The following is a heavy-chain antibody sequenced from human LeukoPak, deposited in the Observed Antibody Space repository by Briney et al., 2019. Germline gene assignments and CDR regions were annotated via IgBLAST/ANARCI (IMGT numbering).Heavy chain of an antibody. V-gene: IGHV3-74*01. CDR3: ARGRPHGNDY. CDR2: IASDGSST. D-gene: IGHD4-23*01. J-gene: IGHJ4*02. Sequence: GGSLRLSRAASGFTFSSYWMNWVRQAPGKGLVWVSRIASDGSSTTYADSVKGRFSISRDNAKNTLYLQMNSLRVEDTAVYYCARGRPHGNDYWGQGTLVTVSS. CDR1: GFTFSSYW.